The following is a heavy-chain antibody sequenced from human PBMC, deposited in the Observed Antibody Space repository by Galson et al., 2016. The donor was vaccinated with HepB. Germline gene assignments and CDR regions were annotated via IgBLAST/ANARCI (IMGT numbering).Heavy chain of an antibody. CDR3: ARSLRFCISTTCSVSDY. V-gene: IGHV3-21*01. D-gene: IGHD3-3*01. CDR2: IDSSSTFI. J-gene: IGHJ4*02. Sequence: SLRLSCAASTFTFSSYSMNWVRQAPGKGLEWVASIDSSSTFIYYADSVKGRFTISRDNAKNSLYLQMNTLRAEDTAVYYCARSLRFCISTTCSVSDYWGQGTLVTVSS. CDR1: TFTFSSYS.